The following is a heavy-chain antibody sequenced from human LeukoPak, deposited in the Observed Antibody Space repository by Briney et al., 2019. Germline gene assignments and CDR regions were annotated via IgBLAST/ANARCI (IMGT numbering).Heavy chain of an antibody. V-gene: IGHV4-59*12. J-gene: IGHJ1*01. CDR2: IYYTGST. CDR3: ARGPARRWFQH. Sequence: SEALSLTCTVSGGSIGTFYWSWIRRPPGKGLEWIGYIYYTGSTNYNPSLKSRVTISVDTSKNQFSLKLSSVTAADTAVYYCARGPARRWFQHWGQGTLVTVSS. CDR1: GGSIGTFY.